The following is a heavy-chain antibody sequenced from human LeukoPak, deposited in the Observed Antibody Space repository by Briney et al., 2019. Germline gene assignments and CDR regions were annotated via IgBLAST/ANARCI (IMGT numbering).Heavy chain of an antibody. J-gene: IGHJ4*02. CDR2: INPSGGST. CDR3: ARDGGYCSSTSCYPDY. Sequence: ASVKVSCKASGYTFTSYYMHWVRQAPGQGLEWMGIINPSGGSTSYAQKFQGRVTMTRDMSTSTVYMELSSLRSEDTAVYCCARDGGYCSSTSCYPDYWGQGTLVTVSS. D-gene: IGHD2-2*03. CDR1: GYTFTSYY. V-gene: IGHV1-46*01.